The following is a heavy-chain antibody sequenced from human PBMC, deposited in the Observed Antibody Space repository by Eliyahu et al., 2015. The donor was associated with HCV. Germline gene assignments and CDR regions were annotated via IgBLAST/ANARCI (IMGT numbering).Heavy chain of an antibody. V-gene: IGHV4-39*01. J-gene: IGHJ3*02. D-gene: IGHD2-15*01. CDR2: IYYSGST. CDR3: ASSRSHYKVVVVADAFDI. CDR1: GGSISSSSYY. Sequence: QLQLQESGPGLVKPSETLSLTCTVSGGSISSSSYYWGWIRQPPGKGLEWIGSIYYSGSTYYNPSLKSRVTISVDTSKNQFSLKLSSVTAADTAVYYCASSRSHYKVVVVADAFDIWGQGTMVTVSS.